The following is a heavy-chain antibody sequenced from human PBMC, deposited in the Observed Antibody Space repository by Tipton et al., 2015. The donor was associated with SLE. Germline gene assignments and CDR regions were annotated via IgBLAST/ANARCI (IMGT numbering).Heavy chain of an antibody. V-gene: IGHV3-23*01. CDR3: AKDGADIVVVPAAPGDY. CDR2: ISGSGGST. J-gene: IGHJ4*02. Sequence: SLRLSCAASGFTFSSYAMSWVRQAPGKGLEWVSAISGSGGSTYYADSVKGRFTISRDNSKNTLYLQMNSLRAEDTAVYYCAKDGADIVVVPAAPGDYWGQGTLVTVSS. CDR1: GFTFSSYA. D-gene: IGHD2-2*01.